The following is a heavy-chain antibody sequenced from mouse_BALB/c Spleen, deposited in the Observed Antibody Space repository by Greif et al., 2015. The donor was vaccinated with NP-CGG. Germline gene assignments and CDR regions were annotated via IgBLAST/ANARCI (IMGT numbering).Heavy chain of an antibody. J-gene: IGHJ2*01. V-gene: IGHV1-69*02. CDR1: GYTFTSYW. CDR2: IDPSDSET. CDR3: ASGGNYDYFDY. D-gene: IGHD2-1*01. Sequence: QVQLQQPGAELVKPGAPVKLSCKASGYTFTSYWMNWVKQRPGRGLEWIGRIDPSDSETHYNQKFKDKATLTVDKSSSTAYIQLSSLTSEDSAVYYCASGGNYDYFDYWGKGTTLTVSS.